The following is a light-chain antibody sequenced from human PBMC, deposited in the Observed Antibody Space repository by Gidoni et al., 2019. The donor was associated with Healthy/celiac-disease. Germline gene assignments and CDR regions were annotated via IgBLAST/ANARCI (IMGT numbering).Light chain of an antibody. CDR1: QSISSY. V-gene: IGKV1-39*01. CDR2: AAS. CDR3: QKSYSSPAT. J-gene: IGKJ4*01. Sequence: DIQMTQSPSSLSASVGDRVTITCRASQSISSYLNWYQQKPGKAPKILIYAASSLQGGFPSRCSGSGSETNFTLTIINLQPEDIATYYWQKSYSSPATFGGGTKVEIK.